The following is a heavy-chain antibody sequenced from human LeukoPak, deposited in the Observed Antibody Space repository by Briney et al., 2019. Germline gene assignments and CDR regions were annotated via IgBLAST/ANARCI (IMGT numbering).Heavy chain of an antibody. D-gene: IGHD4-11*01. CDR1: GYTFTGYY. Sequence: ASVKVSCKASGYTFTGYYMHWVRQAPGQGLEWMGWINPNSGGTNYAQKFYGRVSLTRSTSINTAYMELSRLRFDDTAVYYCARWYDYSNYFDYWGQGTLVIVSS. CDR3: ARWYDYSNYFDY. V-gene: IGHV1-2*02. J-gene: IGHJ4*02. CDR2: INPNSGGT.